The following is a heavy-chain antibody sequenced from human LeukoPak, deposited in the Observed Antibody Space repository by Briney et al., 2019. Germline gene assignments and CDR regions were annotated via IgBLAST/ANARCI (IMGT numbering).Heavy chain of an antibody. J-gene: IGHJ6*02. V-gene: IGHV3-30*18. CDR2: ISYDGSNK. CDR3: AKDRRRINYDILTGYSSYYGMDV. Sequence: PGGSLRLSCAASGFTFSSYGMHWVRQAPGKGLEWVAVISYDGSNKYYADSVKGRFTISRDNSKNTLYLRMNSLRADYTAVYYCAKDRRRINYDILTGYSSYYGMDVWGQGTTVTVSS. D-gene: IGHD3-9*01. CDR1: GFTFSSYG.